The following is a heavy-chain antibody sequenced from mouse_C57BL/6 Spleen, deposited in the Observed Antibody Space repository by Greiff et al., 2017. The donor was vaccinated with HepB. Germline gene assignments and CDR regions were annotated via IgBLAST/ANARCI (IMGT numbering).Heavy chain of an antibody. CDR3: ARPVEDYDVSFFCED. V-gene: IGHV5-17*01. CDR2: ISSGSSTI. CDR1: GFTFSDYG. Sequence: DVKLQESGGGLVKPGGSLKLSCAASGFTFSDYGMHWVRQAPEKGLEWVAYISSGSSTIYYADTVKGRFAISRDNAKNTLFLQMTSLRAEDTAMYYCARPVEDYDVSFFCEDWGQGTTLTVSS. D-gene: IGHD2-4*01. J-gene: IGHJ2*01.